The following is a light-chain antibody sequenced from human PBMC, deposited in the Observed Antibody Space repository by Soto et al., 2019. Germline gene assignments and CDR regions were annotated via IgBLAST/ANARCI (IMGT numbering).Light chain of an antibody. Sequence: EIVLTQSPGTLSLSPGERATLSCRASQSVRGYLAWYQQKPGQAPRLLMYDASNRASGIPDRFSGSGSGTDFTLTISRLEPEDFAVYYCQQYGSSGTFGQGTKVDIK. V-gene: IGKV3-20*01. CDR1: QSVRGY. J-gene: IGKJ1*01. CDR2: DAS. CDR3: QQYGSSGT.